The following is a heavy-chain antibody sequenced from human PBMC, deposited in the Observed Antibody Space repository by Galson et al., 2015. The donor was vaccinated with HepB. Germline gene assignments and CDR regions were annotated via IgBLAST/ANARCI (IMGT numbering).Heavy chain of an antibody. V-gene: IGHV3-23*01. CDR2: ISGSGGST. D-gene: IGHD3-3*01. J-gene: IGHJ6*02. Sequence: SLRLSCAASGFTFSSYAMSWVRQAPGKGLEWVSAISGSGGSTYYADSVKGRFTISRDNSKNTLYLQMNSLRAEDTAVYYCAKTFQPTGYYDFWSGYYLYYYGMDVWGQGTTVTVSS. CDR3: AKTFQPTGYYDFWSGYYLYYYGMDV. CDR1: GFTFSSYA.